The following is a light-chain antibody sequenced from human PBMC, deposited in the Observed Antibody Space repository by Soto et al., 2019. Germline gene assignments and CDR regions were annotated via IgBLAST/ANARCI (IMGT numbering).Light chain of an antibody. J-gene: IGKJ1*01. CDR3: QQYNSYPRT. CDR2: KAS. Sequence: DIQMTQSPSTLSASVGDRVTITCRASQSISSWLAWYQQKPEKAPKRLIYKASSLESGVPSRFSGSGSGTAFTLTISSLQHDDFATYYCQQYNSYPRTFAQGTKVEIK. CDR1: QSISSW. V-gene: IGKV1-5*03.